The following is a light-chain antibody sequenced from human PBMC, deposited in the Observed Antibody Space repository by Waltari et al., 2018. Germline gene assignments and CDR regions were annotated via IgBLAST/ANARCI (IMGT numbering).Light chain of an antibody. Sequence: EVLMTQSPSTLSVSPGEKATLSCRASESIGSQLDWSQHKHGQAPRLLIFHASNRASPTPARCSGSGSGTEFTLTISSLQSEDFAVYYCQHYYNWPLTGAFGQGTKVEIK. J-gene: IGKJ1*01. V-gene: IGKV3D-15*01. CDR3: QHYYNWPLTGA. CDR1: ESIGSQ. CDR2: HAS.